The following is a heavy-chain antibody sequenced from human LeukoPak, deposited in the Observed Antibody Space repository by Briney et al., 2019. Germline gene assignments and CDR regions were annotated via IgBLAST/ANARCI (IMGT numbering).Heavy chain of an antibody. CDR1: GYTFTGYY. Sequence: ASVKVSCKASGYTFTGYYMHWVRQAPGQGLEWMGWINPNSGGTNYAQKFQGRVTMTRDTSISTAYMELSRLRSDDTAVYYCARGYYCDSSGFDASDIWGQGTMVTVSS. V-gene: IGHV1-2*02. D-gene: IGHD3-22*01. CDR2: INPNSGGT. CDR3: ARGYYCDSSGFDASDI. J-gene: IGHJ3*02.